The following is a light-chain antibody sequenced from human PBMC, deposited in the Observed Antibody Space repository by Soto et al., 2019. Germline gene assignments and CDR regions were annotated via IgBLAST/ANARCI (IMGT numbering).Light chain of an antibody. Sequence: IQRTPNPWTRAGSGKGRVIGSCLASQSIGSWLAWYQQQPGKVPKLLIYTASTLQSGVPSRFIGSGSGAAFTLTIRTRHPEDFAPPNCEQSNTAPGRFGQGTKVDIK. CDR1: QSIGSW. V-gene: IGKV1-5*03. J-gene: IGKJ1*01. CDR3: EQSNTAPGR. CDR2: TAS.